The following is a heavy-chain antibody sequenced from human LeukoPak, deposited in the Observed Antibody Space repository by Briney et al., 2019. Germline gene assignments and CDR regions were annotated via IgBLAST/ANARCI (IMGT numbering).Heavy chain of an antibody. CDR3: AREDYYDSGSNDY. V-gene: IGHV1-8*03. J-gene: IGHJ4*02. CDR2: INPNSGNT. D-gene: IGHD3-22*01. Sequence: ASVKVSSQASGYTFTGYYIHWVRQAPGQRLEWMGWINPNSGNTGYAQKFQGRVTITRNTSISTAYMELSSLRSEDTAVYYCAREDYYDSGSNDYWGQGTLVTVSS. CDR1: GYTFTGYY.